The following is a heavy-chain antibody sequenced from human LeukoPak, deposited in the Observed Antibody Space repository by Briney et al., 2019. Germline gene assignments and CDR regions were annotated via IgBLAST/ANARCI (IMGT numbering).Heavy chain of an antibody. V-gene: IGHV3-30*02. J-gene: IGHJ6*03. CDR2: IRYDGSNK. D-gene: IGHD4-17*01. CDR1: GFTFSSYG. CDR3: AKVIGVDYGDYEEGYYYYYMDA. Sequence: GGSLRLSCAASGFTFSSYGMHWVRQAPGKGLEWVAFIRYDGSNKYYADSVKGRFTISRDNSKNTLYLQMNSLRAEDTAVYYCAKVIGVDYGDYEEGYYYYYMDAWGKGTTVTVSS.